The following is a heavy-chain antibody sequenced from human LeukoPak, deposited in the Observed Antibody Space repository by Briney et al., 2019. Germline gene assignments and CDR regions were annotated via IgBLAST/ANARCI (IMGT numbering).Heavy chain of an antibody. Sequence: GASVKVSCKASGYTFTSFDINWVRQATGQGPEWMGWMNPNSGNRGYAQKFQGRVTMTRNTSIYTAYMELSSLRSEDTAVYYCARRLGCANKTSCYNWFDPWGQGTLVTVSS. CDR3: ARRLGCANKTSCYNWFDP. CDR2: MNPNSGNR. V-gene: IGHV1-8*01. CDR1: GYTFTSFD. J-gene: IGHJ5*02. D-gene: IGHD2-15*01.